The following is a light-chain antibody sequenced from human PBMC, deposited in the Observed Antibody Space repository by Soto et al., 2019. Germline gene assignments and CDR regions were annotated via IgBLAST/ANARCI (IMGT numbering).Light chain of an antibody. J-gene: IGKJ5*01. CDR3: QQYNNWPRT. Sequence: ITQSPATLSVSSGDRSILSCRASQTVSSYLAWYQQKPGQAPRLLIYGASTRATGIPARFSGSGSGTEFTLTISSLQSEDFAVYYCQQYNNWPRTFGQGTRLEIK. CDR1: QTVSSY. CDR2: GAS. V-gene: IGKV3-15*01.